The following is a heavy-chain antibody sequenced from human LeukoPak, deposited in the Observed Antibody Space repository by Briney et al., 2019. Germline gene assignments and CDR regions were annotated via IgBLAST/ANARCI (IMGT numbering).Heavy chain of an antibody. CDR2: IYTSGST. CDR3: ARGLRYYGSEDAFDI. V-gene: IGHV4-4*08. CDR1: GDFTSSSY. J-gene: IGHJ3*02. Sequence: SETLTLTCTVSGDFTSSSYWTWIRQPPGKGLDWIGRIYTSGSTNYNPSLKSRVTISVDTSKNQFSLKLSSVTAADTAVYYCARGLRYYGSEDAFDIWGQGTMVTVSS. D-gene: IGHD3-10*01.